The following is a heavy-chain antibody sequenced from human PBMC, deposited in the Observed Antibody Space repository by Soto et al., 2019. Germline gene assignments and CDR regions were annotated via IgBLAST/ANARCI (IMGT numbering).Heavy chain of an antibody. Sequence: SQTLSLTCAISGDSVSSNSAAWNWIRQSPSRGLEWLGRTYYRSKWFNDYPVSVKSRITINPDTSKNQFSLQLNSVTPEDTAVYYCARDIFSLGPTVVSSLDVWGQGTTVTVSS. V-gene: IGHV6-1*01. J-gene: IGHJ6*02. D-gene: IGHD2-15*01. CDR1: GDSVSSNSAA. CDR2: TYYRSKWFN. CDR3: ARDIFSLGPTVVSSLDV.